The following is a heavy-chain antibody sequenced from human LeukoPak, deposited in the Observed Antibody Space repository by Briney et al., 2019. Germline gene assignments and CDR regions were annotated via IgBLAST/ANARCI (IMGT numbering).Heavy chain of an antibody. V-gene: IGHV1-8*03. CDR3: AATYWSGYYVF. J-gene: IGHJ3*01. Sequence: GASVKVSCKASGYTFTSYDINWVRQATGQGLEWMGWMNPNSGNTGYAQKFQGRVTITRNTSISTAYMELSSLRSDDTAVYYCAATYWSGYYVFWGLGTMVTVSS. CDR1: GYTFTSYD. CDR2: MNPNSGNT. D-gene: IGHD3-3*01.